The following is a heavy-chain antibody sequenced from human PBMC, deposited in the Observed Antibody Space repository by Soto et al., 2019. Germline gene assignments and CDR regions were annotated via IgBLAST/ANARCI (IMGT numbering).Heavy chain of an antibody. CDR1: GGSISSYY. CDR3: ARRYGYSFDY. V-gene: IGHV4-59*08. Sequence: QVQLQESGPGLVKPSETLSLTCTVSGGSISSYYWRWIPQPPGKGLEWIGYIYYSGNTNYNPSLKSRVSISVDRAKKPFSLKLSSVTAADTAVYYCARRYGYSFDYWGQGTLVTVSS. J-gene: IGHJ4*02. D-gene: IGHD1-1*01. CDR2: IYYSGNT.